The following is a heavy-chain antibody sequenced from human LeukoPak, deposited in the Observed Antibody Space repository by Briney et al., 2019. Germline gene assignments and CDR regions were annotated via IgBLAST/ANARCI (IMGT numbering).Heavy chain of an antibody. D-gene: IGHD3-22*01. V-gene: IGHV3-48*01. J-gene: IGHJ4*02. Sequence: GGSPRLSCAASGFTFSSHSMNWVRQAPGKGLEWVSYISSSSSTIYYADSVKGRFTISRDNAKNSLYLQMNSLRAEDTAVYYCARGAYYYEDWGQGTLVTVSS. CDR1: GFTFSSHS. CDR2: ISSSSSTI. CDR3: ARGAYYYED.